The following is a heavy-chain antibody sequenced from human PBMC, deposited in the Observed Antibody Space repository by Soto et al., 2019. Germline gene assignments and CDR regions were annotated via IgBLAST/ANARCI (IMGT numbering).Heavy chain of an antibody. CDR3: AKNSLSLQMTSLRADDTAVYYCASDKPKWLVFDH. J-gene: IGHJ4*02. V-gene: IGHV4-39*01. CDR1: GDSTSMSSYY. CDR2: IYHTGAT. Sequence: SETLSLTCTVSGDSTSMSSYYWGWIRQPPGKGLEWIGNIYHTGATYYNPSLQSRVTMSVDTSKDQFSLRLSSVKGRFTISRDNAKNSLSLQMTSLRADDTAVYYCASDKPKWLVFDHWGLGTLVTVSS. D-gene: IGHD6-19*01.